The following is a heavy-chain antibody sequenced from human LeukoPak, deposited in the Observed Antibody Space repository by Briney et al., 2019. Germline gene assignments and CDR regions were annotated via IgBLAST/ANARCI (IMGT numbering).Heavy chain of an antibody. V-gene: IGHV4-30-4*08. CDR1: GGSISSGDYY. J-gene: IGHJ4*02. D-gene: IGHD4-11*01. CDR3: ARFNPYYSNTDY. CDR2: IYYSGST. Sequence: ASETLSLTCTVSGGSISSGDYYWSWIRQPPGKGLEWIGYIYYSGSTYYNPSLKSRVTISVDTSKNQFSLKLSSVTAADTAVCYCARFNPYYSNTDYWGQGTLVTVSS.